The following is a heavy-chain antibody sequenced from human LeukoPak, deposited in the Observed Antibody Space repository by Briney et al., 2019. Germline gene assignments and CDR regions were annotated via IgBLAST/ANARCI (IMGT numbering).Heavy chain of an antibody. V-gene: IGHV3-23*01. Sequence: GSLRLSCAASGFTFSSYDMSWVRQAPGKGLKWVSAISGSGATTYYADSVKGRFTISRDNSKNTLYLQMNSLRAEDTAIYYCAKSSLAHQGYYYGMDVWGQGTTVTVSS. CDR3: AKSSLAHQGYYYGMDV. CDR2: ISGSGATT. J-gene: IGHJ6*02. CDR1: GFTFSSYD.